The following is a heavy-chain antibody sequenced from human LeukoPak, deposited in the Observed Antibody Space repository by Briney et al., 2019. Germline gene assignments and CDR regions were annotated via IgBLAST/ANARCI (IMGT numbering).Heavy chain of an antibody. Sequence: ASVKVSCKASGYTFTGYYVHWVRQAPGQGLEWMGWINPNSGGTNYAQKFQGRVTMTRDTSISTAYMELSRLRSDDTAVYYCAREFYDFWSGYYIVGYWGQGTLVTVSS. V-gene: IGHV1-2*02. J-gene: IGHJ4*02. CDR3: AREFYDFWSGYYIVGY. CDR1: GYTFTGYY. D-gene: IGHD3-3*01. CDR2: INPNSGGT.